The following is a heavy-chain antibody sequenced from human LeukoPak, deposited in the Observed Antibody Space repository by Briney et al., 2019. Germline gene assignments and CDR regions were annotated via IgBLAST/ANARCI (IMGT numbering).Heavy chain of an antibody. CDR2: IYYSGST. D-gene: IGHD6-13*01. CDR3: ARDSEIAAAGTWFDP. CDR1: GGSISSSSFH. J-gene: IGHJ5*02. V-gene: IGHV4-39*07. Sequence: SETLSLTSTVSGGSISSSSFHWDWIRQPPGMGLEWIGSIYYSGSTYYNPSLKSRVTISVDTSKNQFSLKLSSVTAADTAVYYCARDSEIAAAGTWFDPWGQGTLVTVSS.